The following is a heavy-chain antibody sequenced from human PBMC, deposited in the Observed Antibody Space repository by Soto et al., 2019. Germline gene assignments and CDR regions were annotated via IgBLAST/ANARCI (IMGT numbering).Heavy chain of an antibody. D-gene: IGHD4-17*01. CDR1: GFTFSSYV. CDR3: AKELYGDSQYSGMDV. CDR2: ISGSGGST. V-gene: IGHV3-23*01. J-gene: IGHJ6*02. Sequence: EVQLLESGGGLVQPGGSLRLSCAASGFTFSSYVMSWVRQAPGKGLERVSAISGSGGSTYYADSVKGRFTISRDNSKNTLYLQMSSLRAEDTAVYYCAKELYGDSQYSGMDVWGQGTTVTVSS.